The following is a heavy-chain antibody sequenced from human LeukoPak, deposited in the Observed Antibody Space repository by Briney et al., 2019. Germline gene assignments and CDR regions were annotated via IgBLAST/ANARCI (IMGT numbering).Heavy chain of an antibody. CDR3: ARGGTYYDYIWGSYRPFYFDY. D-gene: IGHD3-16*02. Sequence: TPSETLSLTCAVYGGSFSGYYWSWIRQPPGKGLEWIGYIYYSGSTNYNPSLKSRVTISVDTSKNQFSLKLSSVTAADTAVYYCARGGTYYDYIWGSYRPFYFDYWGQGTLVTVSS. CDR2: IYYSGST. J-gene: IGHJ4*02. CDR1: GGSFSGYY. V-gene: IGHV4-59*01.